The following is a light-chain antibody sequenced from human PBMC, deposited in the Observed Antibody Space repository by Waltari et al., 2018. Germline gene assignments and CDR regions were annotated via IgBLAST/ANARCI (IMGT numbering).Light chain of an antibody. CDR1: QSVSSSY. CDR2: GAS. V-gene: IGKV3-20*01. J-gene: IGKJ1*01. CDR3: QQSGT. Sequence: EIVLTQSPGTLSLSPGERATLSCRASQSVSSSYLAWYQQKPGQAPRLRIYGASSRATGIPDRFSGSGSGTDFTLTISRLEPEDFAVYYCQQSGTFGQGTKVEIK.